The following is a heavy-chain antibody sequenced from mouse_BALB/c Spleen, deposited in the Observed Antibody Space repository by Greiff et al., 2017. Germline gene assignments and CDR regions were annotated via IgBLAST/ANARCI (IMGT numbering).Heavy chain of an antibody. CDR2: ISNGGGST. CDR1: GFTFSSYT. Sequence: EVQGVESGGGLVQPGGSLKLSCAASGFTFSSYTMSWVRQTPEKRLEWVAYISNGGGSTYYPDTVKGRFTISRDNAKNTLYLQMSSLKSEDTAMYYCARGGLLRYAMDYWGQGTSVTVSS. J-gene: IGHJ4*01. D-gene: IGHD1-1*01. V-gene: IGHV5-12-2*01. CDR3: ARGGLLRYAMDY.